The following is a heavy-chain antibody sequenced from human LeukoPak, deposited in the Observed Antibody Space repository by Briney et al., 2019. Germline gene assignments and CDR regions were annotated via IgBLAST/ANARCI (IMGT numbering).Heavy chain of an antibody. J-gene: IGHJ4*02. V-gene: IGHV3-30*18. Sequence: GGSLRLSCAASGFTFSSYGMHWVRQAPGKGLEWVAVISYDGSNKYYADSVKGRYTISRDKSKNTLYLQMSSLRAEDTAVYYCAKGYCGGDCPFDYWGQGTLVTVSS. CDR1: GFTFSSYG. CDR2: ISYDGSNK. D-gene: IGHD2-21*01. CDR3: AKGYCGGDCPFDY.